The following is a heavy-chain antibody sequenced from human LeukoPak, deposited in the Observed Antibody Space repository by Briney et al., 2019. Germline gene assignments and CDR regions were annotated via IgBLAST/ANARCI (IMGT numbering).Heavy chain of an antibody. CDR2: IRYDGKNI. CDR1: GFTFSTYG. J-gene: IGHJ4*02. V-gene: IGHV3-30*02. D-gene: IGHD1-26*01. Sequence: PGGSLRLSCAASGFTFSTYGMHWVRQAPGTGLEWVAFIRYDGKNIYYADSVKGRFTIPRDNSKNTLYLQMNSLRVEDTAVYFCAKEGHSGSLYYFDYWGQGTLVTVSS. CDR3: AKEGHSGSLYYFDY.